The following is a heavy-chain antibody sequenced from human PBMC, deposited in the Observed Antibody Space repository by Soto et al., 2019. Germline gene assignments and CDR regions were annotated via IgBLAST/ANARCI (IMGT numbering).Heavy chain of an antibody. J-gene: IGHJ4*02. V-gene: IGHV4-59*01. CDR1: GGSISSYY. CDR3: ARDSYGLRGGFDY. CDR2: IYYSGST. D-gene: IGHD4-17*01. Sequence: SETLSLTCTVSGGSISSYYWSWIRQPPGKGLEWIGYIYYSGSTNYNPSLKSRVTISVDTSKNQFSLKLSSVTAADTAVYYCARDSYGLRGGFDYWGQGTLVTVSS.